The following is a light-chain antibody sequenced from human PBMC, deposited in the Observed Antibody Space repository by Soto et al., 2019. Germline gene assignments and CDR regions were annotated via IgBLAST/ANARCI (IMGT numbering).Light chain of an antibody. Sequence: QSALTKPRSVAGSPGQSVTLSCTGTSSDVGGYNYASWYQQYPGKAPKVMIYDVNKWPSGVPDRFSGSKSGTTASLTISGLQAEDEADYYCCSYAGSYTWVFGEGTKVTVL. J-gene: IGLJ3*02. CDR1: SSDVGGYNY. CDR3: CSYAGSYTWV. V-gene: IGLV2-11*01. CDR2: DVN.